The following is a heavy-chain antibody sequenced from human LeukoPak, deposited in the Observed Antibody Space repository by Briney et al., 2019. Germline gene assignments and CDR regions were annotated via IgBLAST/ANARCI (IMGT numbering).Heavy chain of an antibody. CDR3: ARGPFGGSFHYFDY. J-gene: IGHJ4*02. CDR2: INLSGST. CDR1: GGSINGYY. D-gene: IGHD1-26*01. V-gene: IGHV4-4*07. Sequence: SETLSLTCTVSGGSINGYYWSWIRQHAGEGLEWVGRINLSGSTNYNPSLKSRVTMSVDTSKNQLSLKLTSVTAADTAVYYCARGPFGGSFHYFDYWGQGTLVTVSS.